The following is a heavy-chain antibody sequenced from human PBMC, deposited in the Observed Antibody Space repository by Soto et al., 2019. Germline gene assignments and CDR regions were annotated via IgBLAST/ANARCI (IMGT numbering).Heavy chain of an antibody. CDR3: ARGHEILTGYYRPFDY. CDR2: IIPILGIA. J-gene: IGHJ4*02. V-gene: IGHV1-69*02. D-gene: IGHD3-9*01. Sequence: SVKVSCKASGGTFSSYTISWVRQAPGQGLEWMGRIIPILGIANYAQKFQGRVTITRDTSASTAYMELSSLRSEDTAVYYCARGHEILTGYYRPFDYWGQGTLVTVSS. CDR1: GGTFSSYT.